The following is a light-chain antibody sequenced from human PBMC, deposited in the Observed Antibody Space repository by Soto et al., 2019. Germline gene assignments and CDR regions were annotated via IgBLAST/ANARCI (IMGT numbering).Light chain of an antibody. J-gene: IGLJ1*01. CDR2: QVT. CDR1: SSDIGGYYY. V-gene: IGLV2-14*01. Sequence: QSVLTQPASVSGSPGQSITISCTGTSSDIGGYYYVSWYQHRPGKAPKLMIYQVTNRPSGVSNRFSGSKSGNTASLTISGLQAEDEADYYCTSYSSSSTFYVFGTGTKHRP. CDR3: TSYSSSSTFYV.